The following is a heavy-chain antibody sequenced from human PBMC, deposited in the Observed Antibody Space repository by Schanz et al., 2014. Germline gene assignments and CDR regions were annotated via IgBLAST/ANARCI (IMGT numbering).Heavy chain of an antibody. CDR2: MSYDGSNK. D-gene: IGHD1-7*01. CDR3: AMGGYQLHH. J-gene: IGHJ4*02. V-gene: IGHV3-30-3*01. Sequence: VQLLESGGGLVQPGGSLRLSCAASGFTFDPYAMHWLRQSPGKGLEWVAVMSYDGSNKYYADSVKGRFTISRDTPKNTLYVQMNSLRADDTAVYYCAMGGYQLHHWGQGTLVTVSS. CDR1: GFTFDPYA.